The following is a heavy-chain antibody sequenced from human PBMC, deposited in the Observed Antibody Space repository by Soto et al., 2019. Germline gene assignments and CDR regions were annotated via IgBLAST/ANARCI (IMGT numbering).Heavy chain of an antibody. CDR1: GGSISSSSYY. CDR2: IYHSGST. CDR3: VRGAFGAAAGTRGMGV. Sequence: PSETLSLTCTVSGGSISSSSYYWGWIRQPPGKGLEWIGYIYHSGSTYYNPSLKSRVTISVDRSKNQFSLKLSSVTAAATAVYYCVRGAFGAAAGTRGMGVWGQGTRGTASS. D-gene: IGHD3-16*01. J-gene: IGHJ6*02. V-gene: IGHV4-39*07.